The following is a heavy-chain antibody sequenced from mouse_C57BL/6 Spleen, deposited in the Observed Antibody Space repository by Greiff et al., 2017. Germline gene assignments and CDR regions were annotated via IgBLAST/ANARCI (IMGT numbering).Heavy chain of an antibody. Sequence: VQLQQSGAELVRPGSSVKLSCKASGYTFTSYWMHWVKQRPIQGLEWIGNIDPSDSETHYNQKFKDKATLTVDKSSSTAYMQLSSLTSEDSAVYYCARRFSYAMDYWGQGTSVTVSS. D-gene: IGHD6-2*01. CDR3: ARRFSYAMDY. J-gene: IGHJ4*01. CDR2: IDPSDSET. V-gene: IGHV1-52*01. CDR1: GYTFTSYW.